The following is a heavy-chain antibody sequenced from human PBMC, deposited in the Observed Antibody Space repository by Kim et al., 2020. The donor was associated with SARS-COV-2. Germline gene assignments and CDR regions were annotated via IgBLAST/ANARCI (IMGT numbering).Heavy chain of an antibody. CDR3: ARDDGYSSSWDADYYGMDV. CDR1: GFTFSSYS. CDR2: ISSSSSTI. D-gene: IGHD6-13*01. V-gene: IGHV3-48*02. Sequence: GGSLRLSCAASGFTFSSYSMNWVRQAPGKGLEWVSYISSSSSTIYYADSVKGRFTISRDNAKNSLYLQINSLRDEDTAVYYCARDDGYSSSWDADYYGMDVWGQGTTVTVSS. J-gene: IGHJ6*02.